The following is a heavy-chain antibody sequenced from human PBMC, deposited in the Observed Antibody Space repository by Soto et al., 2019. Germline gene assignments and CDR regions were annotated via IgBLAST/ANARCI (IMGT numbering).Heavy chain of an antibody. CDR3: ARDSGVSRRFFDY. Sequence: TKSLTCTVSGVSINNHGSYWSWIRTKPGEGLEWIGYITYIASSYYNPSLTSRVTMSIDTSKNQFSLHLNSVTAADTAMYYCARDSGVSRRFFDYWGQGTLVTVSS. J-gene: IGHJ4*02. D-gene: IGHD7-27*01. V-gene: IGHV4-31*03. CDR1: GVSINNHGSY. CDR2: ITYIASS.